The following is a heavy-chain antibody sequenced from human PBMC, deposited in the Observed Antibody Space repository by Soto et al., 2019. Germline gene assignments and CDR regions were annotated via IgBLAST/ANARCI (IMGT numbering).Heavy chain of an antibody. CDR3: ARDRAAAAGRDY. CDR2: IIPIFGTA. V-gene: IGHV1-69*13. CDR1: GGTFSSYA. D-gene: IGHD6-13*01. J-gene: IGHJ4*02. Sequence: SVKVSCKASGGTFSSYAISWVRQAPGQGLEWMGGIIPIFGTANYAQKFQGRVTITADESTSTAYMELSSLRSEDTAVYYCARDRAAAAGRDYWGQGTLVTVSS.